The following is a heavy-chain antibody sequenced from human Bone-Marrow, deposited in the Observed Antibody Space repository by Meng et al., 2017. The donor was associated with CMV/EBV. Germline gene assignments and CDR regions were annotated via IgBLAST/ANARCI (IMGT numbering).Heavy chain of an antibody. D-gene: IGHD2-2*03. Sequence: SETLSLTCAVYGGSCSGYYWSWIRQPPGKGLEWIGEINHSGSTNYNPSLKSRVTISVDTSKNQFSLKLSSVTAADTAVYYCARGATPGYCSSTSCYAGYYYYGMDVWGQGTTVTVSS. CDR3: ARGATPGYCSSTSCYAGYYYYGMDV. CDR2: INHSGST. V-gene: IGHV4-34*01. J-gene: IGHJ6*01. CDR1: GGSCSGYY.